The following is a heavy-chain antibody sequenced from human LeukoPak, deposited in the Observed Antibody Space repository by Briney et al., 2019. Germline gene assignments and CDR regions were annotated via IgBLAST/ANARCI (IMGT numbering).Heavy chain of an antibody. D-gene: IGHD3-10*01. V-gene: IGHV3-23*01. J-gene: IGHJ6*02. CDR2: ISGSGGST. CDR1: GFTFSSYA. Sequence: GGSLRLSCAASGFTFSSYAMSWVRQAPGKGLEWVSAISGSGGSTYYADSVKGRFTISRDNSKNTLYLQMNSLRAEDTAVYYCASDFGEYYYYGMDVWGQGTTVTVSS. CDR3: ASDFGEYYYYGMDV.